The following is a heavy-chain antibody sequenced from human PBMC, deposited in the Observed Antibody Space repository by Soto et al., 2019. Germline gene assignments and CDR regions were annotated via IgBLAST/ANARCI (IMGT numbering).Heavy chain of an antibody. Sequence: QVQLVQSGAELKEPGDSVRVSCEASGYTFTAYYIHWVRQAPGQGLEWMGWINPRFGDTSYAQDFQGRVSMTRNTSISTAYMELSRLASDAAAIYYCARNMDYYYGPGSGNGHGFWGQGTTVTVFS. CDR2: INPRFGDT. V-gene: IGHV1-2*02. CDR1: GYTFTAYY. CDR3: ARNMDYYYGPGSGNGHGF. J-gene: IGHJ6*02. D-gene: IGHD3-10*01.